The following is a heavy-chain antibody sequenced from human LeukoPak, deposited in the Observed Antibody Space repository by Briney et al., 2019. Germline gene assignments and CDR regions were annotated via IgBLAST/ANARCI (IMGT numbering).Heavy chain of an antibody. V-gene: IGHV1-2*02. CDR1: GYTFTGYY. Sequence: ASVKVSCKASGYTFTGYYMHWVRQAPGQGLEWMGWINPNSGDTNYAQKFQGRVTMTRDTSISTAYMELSRLRSDDTAVYYCARSTRDGYTDGYWGQGTLVTVSS. J-gene: IGHJ4*02. CDR3: ARSTRDGYTDGY. CDR2: INPNSGDT. D-gene: IGHD5-24*01.